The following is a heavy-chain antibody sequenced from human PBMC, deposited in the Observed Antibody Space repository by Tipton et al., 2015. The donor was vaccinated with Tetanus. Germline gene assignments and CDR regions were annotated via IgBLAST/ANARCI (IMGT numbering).Heavy chain of an antibody. Sequence: QLVQSGGEVKKPGESLKISCKGSGYIFTNYWIGWVRQKPGKGLEWMGIIYPVDSDTRYSQSFQGQVTNSVDKSINTAYLQWSSLKASDASMFYCARAHCSDGVCNFDFWGQGALVTVAS. CDR2: IYPVDSDT. D-gene: IGHD2-15*01. J-gene: IGHJ4*02. CDR1: GYIFTNYW. CDR3: ARAHCSDGVCNFDF. V-gene: IGHV5-51*01.